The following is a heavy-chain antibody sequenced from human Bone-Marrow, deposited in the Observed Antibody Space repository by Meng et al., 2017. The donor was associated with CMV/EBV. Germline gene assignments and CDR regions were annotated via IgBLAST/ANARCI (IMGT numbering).Heavy chain of an antibody. CDR3: ARGYCSSPSCYGFGAFDI. J-gene: IGHJ3*02. CDR1: GFTFDDYG. D-gene: IGHD2-2*01. Sequence: GESLKISCAASGFTFDDYGMSWVRQAPGKGLEWVSGINWNGGSTGYADSVKGRFTISRDNAKNSLYLQMNSLRAEDTAIYYCARGYCSSPSCYGFGAFDIWGQGTMATVSS. V-gene: IGHV3-20*04. CDR2: INWNGGST.